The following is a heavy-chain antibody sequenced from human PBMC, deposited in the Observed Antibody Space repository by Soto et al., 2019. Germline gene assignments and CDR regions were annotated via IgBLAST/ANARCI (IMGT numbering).Heavy chain of an antibody. D-gene: IGHD3-10*01. V-gene: IGHV3-21*01. CDR3: ARVPFGWGYVTNYYMDV. CDR2: ISSSSSYI. Sequence: GGSLRLSCAASGFTFSSYSMNWVRQAPGKGLEWVSSISSSSSYIYYADSVKGRFTIFRDNAKNSLYLQMNSLRAEDTAVYYCARVPFGWGYVTNYYMDVWGKGTTVTVSS. J-gene: IGHJ6*03. CDR1: GFTFSSYS.